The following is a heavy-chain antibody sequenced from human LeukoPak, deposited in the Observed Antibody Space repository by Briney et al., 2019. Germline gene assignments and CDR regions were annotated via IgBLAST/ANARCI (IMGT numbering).Heavy chain of an antibody. V-gene: IGHV3-49*03. D-gene: IGHD3-22*01. CDR3: TRETFYDSIVGGYWYFDL. CDR2: IRSEAYGGTT. Sequence: GGSLRLSCTASGFTFSDYAMSWFRQAPGKGLEWVGFIRSEAYGGTTAYAASVRGRFTISRDDSKSIAYLQMNSLKTEDTVMYYCTRETFYDSIVGGYWYFDLWGRGTLFTVSS. J-gene: IGHJ2*01. CDR1: GFTFSDYA.